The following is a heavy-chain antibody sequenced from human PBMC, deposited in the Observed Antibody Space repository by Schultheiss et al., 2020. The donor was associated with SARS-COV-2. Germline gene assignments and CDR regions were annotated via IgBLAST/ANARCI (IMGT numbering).Heavy chain of an antibody. CDR2: INHSGST. D-gene: IGHD4-11*01. J-gene: IGHJ6*02. CDR3: AMATTVTTFFYDYYGMDV. Sequence: SETLSLTCAVYGGSFSGYYWSWIRQPPGKGLEWIGEINHSGSTNYNPSLKSRVTISVDTSKNQFSLKLNSVTAEDTAVYYCAMATTVTTFFYDYYGMDVWGQGTTVTVSS. V-gene: IGHV4-34*01. CDR1: GGSFSGYY.